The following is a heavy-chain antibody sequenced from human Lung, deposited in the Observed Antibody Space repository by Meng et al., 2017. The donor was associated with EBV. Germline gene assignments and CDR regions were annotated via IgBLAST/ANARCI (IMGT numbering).Heavy chain of an antibody. CDR3: ARDPSNTSGRYAYFDY. V-gene: IGHV1-18*01. D-gene: IGHD6-19*01. CDR1: GYTFTNYG. J-gene: IGHJ4*02. CDR2: ISAYNGNT. Sequence: QVQLVQSGGEVKKXXXXXKXXCXXAGYTFTNYGITWVRQAPGQGLEWMGWISAYNGNTNYAQTLQGRLTMTTDTSTSTAYMELRSLRSDDTAVYYCARDPSNTSGRYAYFDYWGQGTLVTVSS.